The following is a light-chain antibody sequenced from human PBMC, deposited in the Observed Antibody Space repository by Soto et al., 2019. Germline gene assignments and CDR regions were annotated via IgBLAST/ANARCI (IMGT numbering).Light chain of an antibody. Sequence: QSALTQPASVSGSPGQSITISCTGTNSDIGAFSYVSWYQQYPGKVPKLLIYDVTKRPSGVSNRFSASKSGNTASPTISGLQAEDDADYYCSSYTSRSTPVVFGGGTQLTVL. J-gene: IGLJ2*01. CDR2: DVT. CDR3: SSYTSRSTPVV. V-gene: IGLV2-14*03. CDR1: NSDIGAFSY.